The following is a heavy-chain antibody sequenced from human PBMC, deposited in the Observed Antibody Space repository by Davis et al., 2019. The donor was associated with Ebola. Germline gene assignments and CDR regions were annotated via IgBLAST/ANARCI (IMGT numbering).Heavy chain of an antibody. D-gene: IGHD3-10*01. V-gene: IGHV4-59*12. Sequence: SETLSLTCTVSGGSISSYYWSWIRQPPGKGLEWIGYIYYSGSTNYNPSLKSRVTISVDTSKNQFSLKLSSVTAADTAVYYCARGGDLLWFGELFSHYYGMDVWGQGTTVTVSS. CDR1: GGSISSYY. J-gene: IGHJ6*02. CDR3: ARGGDLLWFGELFSHYYGMDV. CDR2: IYYSGST.